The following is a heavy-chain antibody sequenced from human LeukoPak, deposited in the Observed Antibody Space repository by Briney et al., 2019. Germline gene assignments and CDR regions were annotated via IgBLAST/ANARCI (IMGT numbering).Heavy chain of an antibody. Sequence: PGGSLRLSCAASGFIVSSNYMTWVRQAPGKGLEWVSVIYKDGRTFYADSVKGRFTISRDNSKNTLYLQMNSLRAEDTAVYYCARLLAAADSPFDYWGQGTLVTVSS. CDR2: IYKDGRT. V-gene: IGHV3-53*05. J-gene: IGHJ4*02. CDR3: ARLLAAADSPFDY. D-gene: IGHD6-13*01. CDR1: GFIVSSNY.